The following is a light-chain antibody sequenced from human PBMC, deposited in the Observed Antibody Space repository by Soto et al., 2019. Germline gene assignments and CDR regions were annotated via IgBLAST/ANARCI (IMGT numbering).Light chain of an antibody. CDR3: SSYTSSSTLV. CDR2: DVS. Sequence: QSVLTQPASVSGSPGQSITISCTGTSRDVGGYDYVSWYQQHPGKAPKLMIYDVSNRPSGVSDRFSGSKFDNTASLTISGLQAEDEADYYCSSYTSSSTLVFGTGTKLTVL. CDR1: SRDVGGYDY. V-gene: IGLV2-14*03. J-gene: IGLJ1*01.